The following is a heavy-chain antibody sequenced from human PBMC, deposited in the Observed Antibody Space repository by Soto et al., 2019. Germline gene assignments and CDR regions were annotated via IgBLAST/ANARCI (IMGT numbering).Heavy chain of an antibody. CDR1: GYTFTSYY. CDR2: INPNGGSA. V-gene: IGHV1-46*01. D-gene: IGHD1-26*01. CDR3: ARDSGWFDP. J-gene: IGHJ5*02. Sequence: ASVKVSCKASGYTFTSYYMHWVRQAPGQGLEWMGIINPNGGSASYAQRFQGRVSMTRDTSTSTVYMELSSLTSEDTAVYYCARDSGWFDPWGQGTLVTVSS.